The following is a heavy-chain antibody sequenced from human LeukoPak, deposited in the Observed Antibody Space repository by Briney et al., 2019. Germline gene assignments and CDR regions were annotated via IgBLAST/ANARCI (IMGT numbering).Heavy chain of an antibody. V-gene: IGHV4-34*01. CDR1: GGSFSGYY. CDR3: ARGPYDYAWGSYRPDAFDI. D-gene: IGHD3-16*02. CDR2: INHSGST. J-gene: IGHJ3*02. Sequence: PSETLSLTCAVYGGSFSGYYWSWIRQPPGKGLEWIGEINHSGSTNYNPSLKSRVTISVDTSKNQFSLKLSSVTAADTAVYYCARGPYDYAWGSYRPDAFDIWGQGTMVTVSS.